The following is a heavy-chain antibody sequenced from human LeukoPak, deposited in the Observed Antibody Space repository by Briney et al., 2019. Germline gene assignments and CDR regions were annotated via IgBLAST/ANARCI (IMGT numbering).Heavy chain of an antibody. J-gene: IGHJ4*02. D-gene: IGHD5-24*01. Sequence: GGSLRLSCAASGFTFSSYWMYWVRQAPGKGLVWVSRINSDGSSTSYADSVKGRFAMSRDNARNTLYLQMNSLRVEDTAVYYCARITGGYNLMDYWGQGTLVTVSS. CDR2: INSDGSST. V-gene: IGHV3-74*01. CDR1: GFTFSSYW. CDR3: ARITGGYNLMDY.